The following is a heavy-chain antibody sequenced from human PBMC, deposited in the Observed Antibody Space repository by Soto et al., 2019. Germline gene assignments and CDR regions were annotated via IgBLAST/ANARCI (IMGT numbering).Heavy chain of an antibody. CDR2: IYHTGST. D-gene: IGHD1-1*01. V-gene: IGHV4-31*03. Sequence: PSETLSPTCSVSGGSISTVGHYWTWIRQPPGKGLEWIGSIYHTGSTYYSTSLRSRLTMSVDTSKSQFSLRLSPVTAADTAVYYCARATGTLRSRNCDSWGQGSLVTVSS. CDR1: GGSISTVGHY. CDR3: ARATGTLRSRNCDS. J-gene: IGHJ4*02.